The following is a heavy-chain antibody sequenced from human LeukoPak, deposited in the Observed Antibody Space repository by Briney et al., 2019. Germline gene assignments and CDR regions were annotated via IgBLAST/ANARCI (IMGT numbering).Heavy chain of an antibody. Sequence: GGSLRLSCVVSGFTFTNYVVHWVRQAPGKGLEWVTLVSSDGGIKYYADSVKGRFSVSRDISKNTLYLQMNSLRVDDTAVYYCARDSETTPIHVLGYWGQGTLVTVSS. D-gene: IGHD2-15*01. CDR2: VSSDGGIK. V-gene: IGHV3-30-3*01. CDR1: GFTFTNYV. CDR3: ARDSETTPIHVLGY. J-gene: IGHJ4*02.